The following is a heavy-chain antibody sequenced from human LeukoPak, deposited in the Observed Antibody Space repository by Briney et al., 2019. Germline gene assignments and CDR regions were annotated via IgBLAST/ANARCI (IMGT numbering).Heavy chain of an antibody. CDR3: ARGKSSSWSASRYYYYMDV. CDR1: GFTFSSYS. D-gene: IGHD6-13*01. CDR2: ISSSSSYI. V-gene: IGHV3-21*01. J-gene: IGHJ6*03. Sequence: GGSLRLSCAASGFTFSSYSMNWVRQAPGKGLEWVSSISSSSSYIYYADSVKGRFTISRDNAKNSLYLRMNSLRAEDTAVYYCARGKSSSWSASRYYYYMDVWGKGTTVTVSS.